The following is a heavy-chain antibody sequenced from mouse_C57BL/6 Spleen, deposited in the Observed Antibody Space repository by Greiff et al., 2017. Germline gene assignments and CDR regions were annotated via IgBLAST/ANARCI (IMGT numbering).Heavy chain of an antibody. CDR1: GYTFTDYA. CDR2: IDPETGGT. J-gene: IGHJ1*03. CDR3: TRGGDYSNWLWYVDV. Sequence: QVQLQQSGAELVRPGASVTLSCKASGYTFTDYAMHWVKQTPVHGLEWIGAIDPETGGTAYNQKFKGKAILTADKSSSTAYMELRSLTSEDSAVYYCTRGGDYSNWLWYVDVWGTGTTVTVSS. V-gene: IGHV1-15*01. D-gene: IGHD2-5*01.